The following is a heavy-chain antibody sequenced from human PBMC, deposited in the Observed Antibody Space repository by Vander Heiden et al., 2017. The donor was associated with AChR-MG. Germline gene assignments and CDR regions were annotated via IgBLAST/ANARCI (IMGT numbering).Heavy chain of an antibody. V-gene: IGHV3-30-3*01. CDR3: ARDLGSSAYLDY. Sequence: QVQLVESGGGVVQPGRSLRLPCAASGFTFSSYAMHWVRQAPGKGLEWLAVISYDGSNKFYADSVKGRFTISRDNSKNTLYLQMNSLRTDDTAVFYCARDLGSSAYLDYWGQGTLVTVSS. CDR2: ISYDGSNK. CDR1: GFTFSSYA. D-gene: IGHD2-2*01. J-gene: IGHJ4*02.